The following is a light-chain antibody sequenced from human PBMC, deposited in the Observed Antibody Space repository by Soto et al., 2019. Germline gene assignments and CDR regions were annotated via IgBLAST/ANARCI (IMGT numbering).Light chain of an antibody. CDR3: HQYNSWPPVT. J-gene: IGKJ2*01. CDR2: DAS. V-gene: IGKV3-15*01. CDR1: QSISRS. Sequence: EIVLTQSPAILSVSPGERATLSCRASQSISRSLAWYQQKPGQAPRLLISDASNRATGIPARFSGSGSGTEFTLTISSLQSEDFALYYCHQYNSWPPVTFGQGTKVEIK.